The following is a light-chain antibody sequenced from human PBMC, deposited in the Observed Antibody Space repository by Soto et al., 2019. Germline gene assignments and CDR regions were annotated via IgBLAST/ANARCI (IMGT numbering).Light chain of an antibody. J-gene: IGLJ1*01. V-gene: IGLV2-23*02. CDR2: EVS. Sequence: QSALTQPASVSGSPGQSITISCTGTSSDVGSYNLVSWYQKHPGKAPKLMIYEVSKRPSGVSNRFSASKSGNTASLVISGLQAEDEADHYCCSYAGDSTYVFGSGTKVTVL. CDR3: CSYAGDSTYV. CDR1: SSDVGSYNL.